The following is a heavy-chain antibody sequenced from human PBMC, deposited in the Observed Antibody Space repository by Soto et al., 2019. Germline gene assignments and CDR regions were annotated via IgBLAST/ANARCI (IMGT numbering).Heavy chain of an antibody. Sequence: QVQLVQSRAEVKKPGASVKLSCKASGYTFNTYYIHRERKVPGQELEWMSIINPRSGSAGYAQKVQISSTITRDTPTKPLDMEVSSVRSDATTVHYCARGNAHHYYYYGLAVGGQGTTVTVSS. V-gene: IGHV1-46*02. CDR3: ARGNAHHYYYYGLAV. CDR1: GYTFNTYY. CDR2: INPRSGSA. J-gene: IGHJ6*02. D-gene: IGHD2-8*01.